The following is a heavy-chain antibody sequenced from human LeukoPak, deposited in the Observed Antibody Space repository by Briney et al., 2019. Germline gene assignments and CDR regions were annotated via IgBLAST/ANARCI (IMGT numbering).Heavy chain of an antibody. CDR1: GFTFSSYA. CDR2: ISGSGGST. Sequence: GGSLRLSCAASGFTFSSYAMSWVRQAPGKGLEWVSAISGSGGSTYYADSVKGRFTISRDNSKNTLYLQMNSLRAEDTAVYYCAKAGNYYGSGSLGGIDYWGQGTLVTVSS. J-gene: IGHJ4*02. D-gene: IGHD3-10*01. V-gene: IGHV3-23*01. CDR3: AKAGNYYGSGSLGGIDY.